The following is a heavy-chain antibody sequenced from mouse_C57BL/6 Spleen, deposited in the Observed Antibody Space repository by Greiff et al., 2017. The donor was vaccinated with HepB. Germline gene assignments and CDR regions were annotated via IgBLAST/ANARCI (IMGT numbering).Heavy chain of an antibody. CDR3: TTWGLRRD. V-gene: IGHV14-4*01. Sequence: VQLKQSGAELVRPGASVKLSCTASGFNIKDDYMHWVKQRPEQGLEWIGWIDPENGDTEYASKFQGKATITANTSSNTAYLQLSSLTSEDTAVYYCTTWGLRRDWGQGTTLTVSS. CDR1: GFNIKDDY. CDR2: IDPENGDT. J-gene: IGHJ2*01. D-gene: IGHD2-4*01.